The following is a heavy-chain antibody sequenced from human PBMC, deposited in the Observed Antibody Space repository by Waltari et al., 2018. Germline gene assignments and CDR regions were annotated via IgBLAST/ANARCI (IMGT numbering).Heavy chain of an antibody. Sequence: QVQLQESCPGLVKPSQTLSLSCTVSGDSITSGDYDWSWIRQPPGKGLEWIGNFYYTGSTYYNPSLESRVSISVDTSNKQFSLKLRSVTAADTAIYFCARDDYGDYSGRFFQHWGQGALVTVSS. J-gene: IGHJ1*01. V-gene: IGHV4-30-4*08. CDR2: FYYTGST. CDR1: GDSITSGDYD. D-gene: IGHD4-17*01. CDR3: ARDDYGDYSGRFFQH.